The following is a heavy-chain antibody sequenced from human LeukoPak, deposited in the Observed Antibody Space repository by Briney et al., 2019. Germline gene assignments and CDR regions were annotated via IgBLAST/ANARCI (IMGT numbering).Heavy chain of an antibody. V-gene: IGHV3-11*01. CDR1: GFTFSDYY. D-gene: IGHD2-8*02. CDR2: IFPSGGEI. Sequence: GGSLRLSCAASGFTFSDYYMSWIRQAPGKRLEWVSSIFPSGGEIHYADSVRGRFTISRDNSKSTLSLQMNSLRAEDTAIYYCATYRQVLLPFESWGQGTLVTVSS. CDR3: ATYRQVLLPFES. J-gene: IGHJ4*02.